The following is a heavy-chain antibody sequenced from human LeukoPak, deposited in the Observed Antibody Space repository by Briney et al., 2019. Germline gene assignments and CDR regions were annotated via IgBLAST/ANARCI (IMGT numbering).Heavy chain of an antibody. Sequence: SQTLSLTRTLSGGSLSSYSWRCIRQPPGKGLEWGGDIYYSGSTNYNPSTKSRVTISVDTSKNQFSLKLISVTAADTAVYYCARDRGVPYYYYGMDVWGQGTTVTVSS. J-gene: IGHJ6*02. V-gene: IGHV4-59*01. CDR1: GGSLSSYS. CDR2: IYYSGST. CDR3: ARDRGVPYYYYGMDV. D-gene: IGHD2-8*01.